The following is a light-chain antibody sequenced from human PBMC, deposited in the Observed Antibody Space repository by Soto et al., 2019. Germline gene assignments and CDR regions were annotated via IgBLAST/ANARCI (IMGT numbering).Light chain of an antibody. V-gene: IGLV1-44*01. CDR2: NNI. J-gene: IGLJ1*01. Sequence: QSVLTQPPSASGTPGQRVTISCSGSSSNIGSKSATWYQQLPGTAPKLLIYNNIERPSGVPDRFSGSTSGTSASLAISGLQSEDEADYYCGASDVSLNAYVFGVGTKVTVL. CDR3: GASDVSLNAYV. CDR1: SSNIGSKS.